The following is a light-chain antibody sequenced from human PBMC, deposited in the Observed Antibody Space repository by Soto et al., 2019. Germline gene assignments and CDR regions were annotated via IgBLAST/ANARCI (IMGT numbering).Light chain of an antibody. CDR1: QGISSY. CDR2: GAS. V-gene: IGKV1-9*01. Sequence: DIQLTQSPSFLSASVGDRVTITCRASQGISSYLAWYQQKPGKAPNLLIFGASTLQSGVPSRFSGSGSGTEFTLTISSLQPEDFATYYCQQTLSYPLTFGQGTRLDIK. CDR3: QQTLSYPLT. J-gene: IGKJ5*01.